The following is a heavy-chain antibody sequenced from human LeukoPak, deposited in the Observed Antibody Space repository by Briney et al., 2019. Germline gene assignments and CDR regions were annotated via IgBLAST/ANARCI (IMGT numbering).Heavy chain of an antibody. Sequence: ALVKVSCKASGGTFSSYAISWVRQAPGQGLEWMGGIIPIFGTANYAQKFQGRVTITADESTSTAYMELSSLRSEDTAVYYCARSMEQWLVRGTQTFFDYWGQGTLVTVSS. V-gene: IGHV1-69*13. CDR1: GGTFSSYA. J-gene: IGHJ4*02. D-gene: IGHD6-19*01. CDR3: ARSMEQWLVRGTQTFFDY. CDR2: IIPIFGTA.